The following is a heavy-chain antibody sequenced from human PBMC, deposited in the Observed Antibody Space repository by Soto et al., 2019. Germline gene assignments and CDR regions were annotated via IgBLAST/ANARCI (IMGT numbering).Heavy chain of an antibody. V-gene: IGHV3-23*01. CDR1: GFTFGSYA. CDR2: ISGSGGST. CDR3: AKAVLLWFGDLFGLDAFDI. D-gene: IGHD3-10*01. Sequence: AGGSLRLSCAASGFTFGSYAMSWVRQAPGKGLEWVSAISGSGGSTYYADSVKGRFTISRDNSKNTLYLQMNSLRAEDTAVYYCAKAVLLWFGDLFGLDAFDIWGQGTMVTVSS. J-gene: IGHJ3*02.